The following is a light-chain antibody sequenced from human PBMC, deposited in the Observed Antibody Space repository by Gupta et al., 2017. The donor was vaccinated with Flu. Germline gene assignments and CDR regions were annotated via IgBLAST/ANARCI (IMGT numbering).Light chain of an antibody. J-gene: IGLJ3*02. Sequence: QSVLTQPPSVSAAPGQKVTIFCSGGSSNIGNNYLSWYQQLPGTAPKLLIYENNKRPSGIPDRFSGSKSGTSATLGITGLQTGDEADYYCGTWDSRLSAWVFGGGTKLAVL. CDR2: ENN. V-gene: IGLV1-51*02. CDR3: GTWDSRLSAWV. CDR1: SSNIGNNY.